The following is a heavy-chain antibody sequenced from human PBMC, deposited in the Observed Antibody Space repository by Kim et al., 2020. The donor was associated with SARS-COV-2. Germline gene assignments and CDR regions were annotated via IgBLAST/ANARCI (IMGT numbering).Heavy chain of an antibody. J-gene: IGHJ6*02. CDR1: GFTVSSNY. CDR2: IYSGGST. CDR3: ARGPSIAALEDGMDV. Sequence: GGSLRLSCAASGFTVSSNYMSWVRQAPGKGLEWVSVIYSGGSTYYADSVKGRFTISRDNSKNTLYLQMNSLRAEDTAVYYCARGPSIAALEDGMDVWGQGTPVTVSS. V-gene: IGHV3-53*01. D-gene: IGHD6-6*01.